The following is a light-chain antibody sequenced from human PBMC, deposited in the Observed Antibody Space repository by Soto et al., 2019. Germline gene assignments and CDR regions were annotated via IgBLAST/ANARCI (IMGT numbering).Light chain of an antibody. V-gene: IGLV1-40*01. Sequence: QSVLTQPPSVSGAPGQRVTISCTGRRSNIGAGYDVHWYQQLPGSAPQLPIYGNTNRPSGVPDRFSGSKSGTSASLAITGLQAEDEADYYCLSFDSSLSVVFGGGTKLTVL. J-gene: IGLJ2*01. CDR2: GNT. CDR3: LSFDSSLSVV. CDR1: RSNIGAGYD.